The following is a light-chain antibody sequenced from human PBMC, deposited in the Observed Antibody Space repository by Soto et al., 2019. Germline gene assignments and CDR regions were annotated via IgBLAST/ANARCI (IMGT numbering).Light chain of an antibody. V-gene: IGLV2-14*01. CDR1: SSDVGGYDY. J-gene: IGLJ3*02. CDR2: EVS. Sequence: QSVLTQPASMSGSPGQSITISCTGTSSDVGGYDYVSWYQHHPGKAPKLMIYEVSYRPSGVSNRFSGSKSGNTASLTISGLQAEDEADYYCSSYTGSTNWVFGGGTQLTVL. CDR3: SSYTGSTNWV.